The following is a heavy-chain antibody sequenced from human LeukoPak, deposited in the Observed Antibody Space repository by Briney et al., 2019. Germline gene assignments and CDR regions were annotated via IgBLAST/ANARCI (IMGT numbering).Heavy chain of an antibody. D-gene: IGHD3-22*01. CDR1: GGSFSGYF. CDR3: ARGGVITPGFFDY. V-gene: IGHV4-34*01. J-gene: IGHJ4*02. CDR2: INDSGRT. Sequence: SETLSLTCAVYGGSFSGYFWSWIRQPPGKGLEWIGEINDSGRTNYNPSLKSRVTISVDTSKNQFSLELSSVTAADTAVYYCARGGVITPGFFDYWGQGTLVTVSS.